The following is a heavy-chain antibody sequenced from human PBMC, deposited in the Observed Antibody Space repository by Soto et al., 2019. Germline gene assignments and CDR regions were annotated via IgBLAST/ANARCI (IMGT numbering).Heavy chain of an antibody. CDR3: AREGRRTGWFDP. J-gene: IGHJ5*02. CDR2: ISYDGSNK. CDR1: GFTFSSYA. Sequence: GGSLRLSCAASGFTFSSYAMHWVRQAPGKGLEGVAVISYDGSNKYYADSVKGRFTISRDNSKNTLYLQMNSLRAEDTAVYYCAREGRRTGWFDPWGQGTLVTVSS. V-gene: IGHV3-30-3*01.